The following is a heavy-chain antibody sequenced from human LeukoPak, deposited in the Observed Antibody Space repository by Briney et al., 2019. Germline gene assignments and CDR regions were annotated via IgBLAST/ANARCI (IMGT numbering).Heavy chain of an antibody. CDR1: GFTLSDYY. CDR3: ATQGGYSYGSRYFDY. V-gene: IGHV3-11*04. J-gene: IGHJ4*02. D-gene: IGHD5-18*01. Sequence: NTGGSLRLSCAASGFTLSDYYMSWIRQAPGKGLEWVSYISSSGSTIYYADSVKGRFTISRDNAKNSLYLQMNSLRAEDTAVYYCATQGGYSYGSRYFDYWGQGTLVTVSS. CDR2: ISSSGSTI.